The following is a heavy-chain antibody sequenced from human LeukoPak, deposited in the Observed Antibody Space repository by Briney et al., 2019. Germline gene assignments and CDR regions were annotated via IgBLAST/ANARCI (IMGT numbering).Heavy chain of an antibody. CDR3: ARDNGYDFWSGYPGGFQH. V-gene: IGHV1-18*01. J-gene: IGHJ1*01. CDR1: GYTFTSYG. Sequence: ASVKVSCKASGYTFTSYGISWVRQAPGQGLDWRGWISAYNGNTNYAQKLQGRVTMTTDTSTSTAYMELRSLRSDDTAVYYCARDNGYDFWSGYPGGFQHWGQGTLVTVSS. D-gene: IGHD3-3*01. CDR2: ISAYNGNT.